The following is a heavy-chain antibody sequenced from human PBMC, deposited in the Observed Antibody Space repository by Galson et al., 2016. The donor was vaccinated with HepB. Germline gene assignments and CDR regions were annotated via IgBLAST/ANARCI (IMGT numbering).Heavy chain of an antibody. CDR3: VNRAEYSGRDNGFQY. J-gene: IGHJ4*02. D-gene: IGHD5-12*01. CDR2: LSGTTNYV. V-gene: IGHV3-21*04. Sequence: SLRLSCAASGFDFSSYGMNWVRQAPGKGLEWVSSLSGTTNYVFYADSVKGRFTIYRDNSKNTVYLELNSLTAEDTAIYYCVNRAEYSGRDNGFQYWGRGTLVTVSS. CDR1: GFDFSSYG.